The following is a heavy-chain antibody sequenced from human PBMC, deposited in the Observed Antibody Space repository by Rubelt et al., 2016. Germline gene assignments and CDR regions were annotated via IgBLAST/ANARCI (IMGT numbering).Heavy chain of an antibody. Sequence: EVQLLESGGGLVQPGGSLRLSCAASGFTFSTYAMTWVRQAPGKGLEWVSGISPSATGTYYADSVKGRFTISRDTSKNQPFLQMNSLRAEDTAVYYCATQYVGVAFYFDDWGQGTPVTVSS. V-gene: IGHV3-23*01. CDR2: ISPSATGT. D-gene: IGHD2-2*01. CDR1: GFTFSTYA. J-gene: IGHJ4*02. CDR3: ATQYVGVAFYFDD.